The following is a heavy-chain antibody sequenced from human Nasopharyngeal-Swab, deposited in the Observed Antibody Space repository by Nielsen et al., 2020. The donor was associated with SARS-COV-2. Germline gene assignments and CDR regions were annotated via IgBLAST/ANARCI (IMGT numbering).Heavy chain of an antibody. Sequence: IRPPPGKGLEWVAVISYAGSNKYYADSVKGRFTITRDNSKNTLYLQMSSLRAEDTAVYYCARGPGDGMDVWGQGTTVTVSS. D-gene: IGHD3-10*01. V-gene: IGHV3-30-3*01. CDR3: ARGPGDGMDV. J-gene: IGHJ6*02. CDR2: ISYAGSNK.